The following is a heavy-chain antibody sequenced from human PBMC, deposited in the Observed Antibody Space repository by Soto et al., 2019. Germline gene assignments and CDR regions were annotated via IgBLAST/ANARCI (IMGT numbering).Heavy chain of an antibody. V-gene: IGHV3-7*01. J-gene: IGHJ5*02. CDR3: SRSLNA. Sequence: EFLRLYFAASGFTVTSCWMDWARQTPGKGLEWVANINQDGSEKNYVDSVKGRFTISRDNAKNSVYLQMTSLTAEDSALYYCSRSLNACGQGTLVTVS. CDR1: GFTVTSCW. CDR2: INQDGSEK.